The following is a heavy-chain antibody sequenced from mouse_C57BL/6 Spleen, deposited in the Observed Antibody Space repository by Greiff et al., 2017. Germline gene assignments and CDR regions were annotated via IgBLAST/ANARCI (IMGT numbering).Heavy chain of an antibody. CDR3: ARNYGSSYDY. CDR2: IDPSDSET. CDR1: GYTFTSYW. V-gene: IGHV1-52*01. Sequence: QVQLQQPGAELVRPGSSVTLSCKASGYTFTSYWMHWVKQRPIQGLEWIGNIDPSDSETHYNQKFKDKATLTVDKSSSTAYMQLSSLTSEDSAVYYCARNYGSSYDYWGQGTTLTVSS. D-gene: IGHD1-1*01. J-gene: IGHJ2*01.